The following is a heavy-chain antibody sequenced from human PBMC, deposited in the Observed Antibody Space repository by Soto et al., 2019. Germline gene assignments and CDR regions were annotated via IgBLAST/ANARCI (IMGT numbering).Heavy chain of an antibody. J-gene: IGHJ4*02. Sequence: EVQLLESGGGLVQPGGSLRLSCAASGFTFSSNAMSWVRQAPGKGLEWISAISEGGGKTYYADSVKGRFTISRDNSKNTLYLQMNSLRAEDTAVYYCARVFGEYFDYWGQGTLVTVSS. CDR2: ISEGGGKT. D-gene: IGHD3-16*01. V-gene: IGHV3-23*01. CDR1: GFTFSSNA. CDR3: ARVFGEYFDY.